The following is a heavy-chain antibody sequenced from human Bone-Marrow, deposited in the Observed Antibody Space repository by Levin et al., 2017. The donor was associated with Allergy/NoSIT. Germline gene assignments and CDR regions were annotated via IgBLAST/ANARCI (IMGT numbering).Heavy chain of an antibody. CDR2: ISYDGSNK. J-gene: IGHJ4*02. CDR1: GFTFSSYG. V-gene: IGHV3-30*18. Sequence: GESLKISCAASGFTFSSYGMHWVRQAPGKGLEWVAVISYDGSNKYYADSVKGRFTISRDNSKNTLYLQMNSLRAEDTAVYYCAKDSGAVAGFDYWGQGTLVTVSS. D-gene: IGHD6-19*01. CDR3: AKDSGAVAGFDY.